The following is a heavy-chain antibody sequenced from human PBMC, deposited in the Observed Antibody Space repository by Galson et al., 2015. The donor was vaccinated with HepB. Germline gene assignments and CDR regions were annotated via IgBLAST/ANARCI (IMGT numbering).Heavy chain of an antibody. CDR2: ISGSGGST. CDR1: GFTFSSYA. J-gene: IGHJ6*02. V-gene: IGHV3-23*01. D-gene: IGHD2-2*01. CDR3: AKATDIVVVPAARGRALGMDV. Sequence: SLRLSCAASGFTFSSYAMSWVRQAPGKGLEWVSAISGSGGSTYYADSVKGRFTISRDNSKNTLYLQMNSLRAEDTAVYYCAKATDIVVVPAARGRALGMDVWGQGTTVTVSS.